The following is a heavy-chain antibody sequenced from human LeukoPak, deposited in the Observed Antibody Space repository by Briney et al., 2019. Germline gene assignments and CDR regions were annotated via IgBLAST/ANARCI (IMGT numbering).Heavy chain of an antibody. J-gene: IGHJ4*02. CDR2: IHYSGSI. V-gene: IGHV4-59*01. CDR3: ARGGSYTPY. CDR1: GGSISSYF. Sequence: SETLSLTCTVSGGSISSYFWSWIRQPPGKGLEWIGYIHYSGSINYNPSLKSRVTILVDTSKNQFSLKLNSVTAADTAVYYCARGGSYTPYRGQGTLVTVSS. D-gene: IGHD1-26*01.